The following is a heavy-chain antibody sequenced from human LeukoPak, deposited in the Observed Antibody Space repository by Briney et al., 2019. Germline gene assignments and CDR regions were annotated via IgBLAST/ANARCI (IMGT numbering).Heavy chain of an antibody. CDR1: GLPFSLNA. D-gene: IGHD6-19*01. CDR3: ARDLGSTGWYYFDY. V-gene: IGHV3-23*01. CDR2: INRTDGST. Sequence: PGGPLRLSCAASGLPFSLNAISWLRQALGKGLEWVSIINRTDGSTYYADSVKGRFTISRDNSKNTLYLQMNSLRAEDTAIYYCARDLGSTGWYYFDYWGQGTLATVSS. J-gene: IGHJ4*02.